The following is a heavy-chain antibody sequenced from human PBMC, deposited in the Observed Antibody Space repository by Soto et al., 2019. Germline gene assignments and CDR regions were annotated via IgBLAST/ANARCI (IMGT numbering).Heavy chain of an antibody. CDR1: GGTFSSYA. D-gene: IGHD7-27*01. V-gene: IGHV1-69*13. J-gene: IGHJ6*02. CDR3: ARAGEVGWGWGSGYYYYGMDV. Sequence: SVKVSCKASGGTFSSYAISWVRQAPGQGLEWMGGIIPIFGTANYAQKFQGRVTITADESTSTAYMELSSLRSEDTAVYYCARAGEVGWGWGSGYYYYGMDVWGQGTTVTVSS. CDR2: IIPIFGTA.